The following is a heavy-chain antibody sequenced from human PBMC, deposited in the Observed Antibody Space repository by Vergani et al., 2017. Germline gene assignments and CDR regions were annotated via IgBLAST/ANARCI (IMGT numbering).Heavy chain of an antibody. CDR2: ISPDGSAT. CDR3: ATLPLQTQQQVTS. D-gene: IGHD6-13*01. J-gene: IGHJ5*02. Sequence: EVQLVESGGGLVQPGGSLRLSCAASGFSLSRFWMSWVRQAPEKGLEWVAHISPDGSATSYVDSVKGRFTISRDDSRNSLYLQMNSLKTEDTAVYYCATLPLQTQQQVTSWGQGTLVTVSS. CDR1: GFSLSRFW. V-gene: IGHV3-7*01.